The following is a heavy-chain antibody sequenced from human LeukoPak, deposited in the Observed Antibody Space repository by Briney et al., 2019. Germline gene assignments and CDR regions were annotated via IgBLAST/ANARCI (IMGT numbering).Heavy chain of an antibody. V-gene: IGHV4-39*07. J-gene: IGHJ4*02. CDR2: IYYSGST. CDR1: GGSISSSSYY. CDR3: ARASGHFYDSSGYLDF. Sequence: SETLSLTCTVSGGSISSSSYYWGWIRQPPGRGLEWLGSIYYSGSTYYNPSLKSRVTISVDMSKNQFSLKLSYVTAADTAVYYCARASGHFYDSSGYLDFWGQGTLVTVSS. D-gene: IGHD3-22*01.